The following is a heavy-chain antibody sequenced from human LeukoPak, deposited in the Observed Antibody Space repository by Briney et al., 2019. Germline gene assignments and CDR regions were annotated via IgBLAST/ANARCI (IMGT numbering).Heavy chain of an antibody. V-gene: IGHV3-23*01. CDR3: ARSGYTRFDY. Sequence: GGSLRLSCAASGFTFSNYGMHWVRQAPGKGLEWVSSFSGSGGDTYYADSVKGRFTISRDNSKNTLYLQMNSLRAEDTAVYYCARSGYTRFDYWGQGTLVTVSS. CDR2: FSGSGGDT. D-gene: IGHD5-24*01. J-gene: IGHJ4*02. CDR1: GFTFSNYG.